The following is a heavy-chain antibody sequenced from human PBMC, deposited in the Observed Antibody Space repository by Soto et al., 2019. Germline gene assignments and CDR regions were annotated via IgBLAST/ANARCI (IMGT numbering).Heavy chain of an antibody. V-gene: IGHV4-31*03. CDR2: IYYSGST. CDR3: ARQGGGDYVDWFDP. D-gene: IGHD4-17*01. Sequence: QVQLQESGPGLVKPSQTLSLTCTVSGGSISSGGYYWSWIRQHPGKGLEWIGYIYYSGSTYYNPSLNSRFTISVDTSKNQFSLKLSSVTAADTAVYYCARQGGGDYVDWFDPWGQGTLVTVSS. J-gene: IGHJ5*02. CDR1: GGSISSGGYY.